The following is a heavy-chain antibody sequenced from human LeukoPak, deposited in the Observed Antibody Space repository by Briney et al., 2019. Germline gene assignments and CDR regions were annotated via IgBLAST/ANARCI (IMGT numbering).Heavy chain of an antibody. Sequence: SQTLSLTCAISGDSVSSNSAAWNWIRQSPSRGLEWLGRTYYRSKWYNDYAVSVKSRITINPNTSKNQFSLQLNSVTPEDTAVYYCARDLLRGPSYYYYYMDVWGKGTTVTVS. V-gene: IGHV6-1*01. CDR2: TYYRSKWYN. CDR3: ARDLLRGPSYYYYYMDV. CDR1: GDSVSSNSAA. D-gene: IGHD3-10*01. J-gene: IGHJ6*03.